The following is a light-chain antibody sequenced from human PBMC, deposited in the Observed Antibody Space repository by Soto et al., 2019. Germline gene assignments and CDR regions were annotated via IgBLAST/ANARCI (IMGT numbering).Light chain of an antibody. CDR2: DSS. J-gene: IGKJ1*01. CDR3: QQRKHWPPIT. CDR1: QSVSSN. Sequence: EIVMTQSPVTLSVSPGERATLSCRASQSVSSNLAWYQQKPGQAPSLLIFDSSNRATGVPVRFSGSGSGTVFTLTIGSLEPEDSAVYYCQQRKHWPPITFGQGTKVDIK. V-gene: IGKV3-11*01.